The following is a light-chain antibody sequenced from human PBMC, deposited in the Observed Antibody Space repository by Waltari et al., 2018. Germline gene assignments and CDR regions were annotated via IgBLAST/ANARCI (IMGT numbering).Light chain of an antibody. CDR2: DVR. Sequence: HFSPPPPAPLSGSPGQSTTLSCPGTNRDVGGFNYFPRYPQHPGKAPKLTIYDVRKRPSGVSNRFPGSKSGNTASLTLSGLQAEDEADYYCSSYTSSSAFGAWVFGGGTKLTVL. CDR1: NRDVGGFNY. V-gene: IGLV2-14*01. J-gene: IGLJ3*02. CDR3: SSYTSSSAFGAWV.